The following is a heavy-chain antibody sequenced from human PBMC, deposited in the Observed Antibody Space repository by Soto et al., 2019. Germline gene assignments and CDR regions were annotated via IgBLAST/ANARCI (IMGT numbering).Heavy chain of an antibody. CDR2: IWYDGSNK. Sequence: QVQLVESGGGVVQPGRSLRLSCAASGFTFSSYGMHWVRQAPGKGLEWVAVIWYDGSNKYYADSVKGRFTISRDNSKNAMDLQMNSLIAEDTAVYYWERDAGFGYGRHMDVWGKGTTVTVSS. V-gene: IGHV3-33*01. D-gene: IGHD5-12*01. CDR3: ERDAGFGYGRHMDV. J-gene: IGHJ6*03. CDR1: GFTFSSYG.